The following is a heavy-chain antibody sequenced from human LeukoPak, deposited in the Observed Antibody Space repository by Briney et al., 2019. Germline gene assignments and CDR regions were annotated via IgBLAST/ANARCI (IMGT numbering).Heavy chain of an antibody. Sequence: PSETLSLTCSVSGGSISSSIYYWGWIRQPPGKGLEWIGSIYYSGSTFYSPSLKSRVTISVDTSKNQFSLKVRSVTAADTAVYYCAKVAATPPGYYGVDVWGQGTTVTVSS. CDR3: AKVAATPPGYYGVDV. CDR2: IYYSGST. V-gene: IGHV4-39*01. CDR1: GGSISSSIYY. J-gene: IGHJ6*02. D-gene: IGHD1-26*01.